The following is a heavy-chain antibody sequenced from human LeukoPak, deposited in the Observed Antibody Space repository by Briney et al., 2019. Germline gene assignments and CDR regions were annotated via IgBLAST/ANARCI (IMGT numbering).Heavy chain of an antibody. J-gene: IGHJ5*02. CDR1: GYSTSSGYQ. CDR3: ARDPRWLTPDCTSISCYENYFDP. Sequence: SETLSLTCAVSGYSTSSGYQWAWIRQPPGKTLEWIGSIFHTGSAHYNPSLQSRVTISVDTSTNHFSLRLSSVTAADTAVYYCARDPRWLTPDCTSISCYENYFDPWGQGILVTVSS. D-gene: IGHD2-2*01. CDR2: IFHTGSA. V-gene: IGHV4-38-2*02.